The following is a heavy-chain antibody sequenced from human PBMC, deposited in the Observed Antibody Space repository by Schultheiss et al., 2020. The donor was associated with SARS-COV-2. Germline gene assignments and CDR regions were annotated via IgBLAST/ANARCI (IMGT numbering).Heavy chain of an antibody. CDR2: IYYSGST. Sequence: SETLSLTCTVSGGSISSYYWSWIRQPPGKGLEWIGYIYYSGSTNYNPSLKSRVTISVDTSKNQFSLKLSSVTAADTAVYYCARDLAPQEGSGSYFDPWGQGTRVTVSS. V-gene: IGHV4-59*12. CDR1: GGSISSYY. CDR3: ARDLAPQEGSGSYFDP. D-gene: IGHD3-10*01. J-gene: IGHJ5*02.